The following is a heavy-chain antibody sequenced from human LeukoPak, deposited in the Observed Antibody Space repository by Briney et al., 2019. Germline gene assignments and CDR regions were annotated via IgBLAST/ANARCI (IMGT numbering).Heavy chain of an antibody. D-gene: IGHD3-3*01. CDR3: ARGWTYYDFWSGYYPDRSDAFDI. CDR2: IIPIFGTA. CDR1: GGTFGSYA. Sequence: GASVKVSCKASGGTFGSYAISWVRQAPGQGLEWMGGIIPIFGTANYAQKFQGRVTITTDESTSTAYMELSSLRSEDTAVYYCARGWTYYDFWSGYYPDRSDAFDIWGQGTMVTVSS. J-gene: IGHJ3*02. V-gene: IGHV1-69*05.